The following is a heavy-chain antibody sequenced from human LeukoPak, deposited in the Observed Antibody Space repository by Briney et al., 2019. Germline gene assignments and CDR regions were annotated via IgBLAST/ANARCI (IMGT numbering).Heavy chain of an antibody. CDR2: IYYSGST. J-gene: IGHJ4*02. CDR3: ARENSGSYREFDY. CDR1: GGSISSYY. V-gene: IGHV4-59*12. Sequence: SETLSLTCTVSGGSISSYYWSWIRQPPGKGLEWIGYIYYSGSTNYNASLKSRVSMSVDTSKNQFSLKLSPVTAADTAVFYCARENSGSYREFDYWGQGTLVTVSS. D-gene: IGHD1-26*01.